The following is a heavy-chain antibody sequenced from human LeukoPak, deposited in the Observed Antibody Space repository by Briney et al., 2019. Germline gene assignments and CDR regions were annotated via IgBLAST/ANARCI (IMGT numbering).Heavy chain of an antibody. CDR2: INPYSGDT. V-gene: IGHV1-2*06. J-gene: IGHJ4*02. CDR1: GYTFTGYH. CDR3: ARDQGSLTRSWYTGY. D-gene: IGHD6-13*01. Sequence: ASVKVSCKASGYTFTGYHIHWGRQAPGPGLELMGRINPYSGDTNFAQKFQGRVTMTRDTSITTAYMDLSSLTPDDTAVYFCARDQGSLTRSWYTGYWGQGTQVTVSS.